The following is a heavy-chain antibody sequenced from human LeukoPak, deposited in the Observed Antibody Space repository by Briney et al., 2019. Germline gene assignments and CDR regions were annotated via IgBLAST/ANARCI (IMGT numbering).Heavy chain of an antibody. CDR1: GFTFSSYS. D-gene: IGHD3-3*01. J-gene: IGHJ4*02. CDR3: ARDYDFWSGYPPPYYFDY. CDR2: ISSSSSYI. V-gene: IGHV3-21*01. Sequence: GGSLRLSCAASGFTFSSYSMNWVRQAPGKGLEWVSSISSSSSYIYCADSVKGRFTISRDNAKNSLYLQMNSLRAEDTAVYYCARDYDFWSGYPPPYYFDYWGQGTLVTVPS.